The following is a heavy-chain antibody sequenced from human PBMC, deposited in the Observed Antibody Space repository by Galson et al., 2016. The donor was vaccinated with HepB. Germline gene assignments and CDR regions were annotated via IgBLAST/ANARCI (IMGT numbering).Heavy chain of an antibody. Sequence: SLKVSCKASGVTFSNYAITWVRQAPGQGLEWMATIIPVFGTTNYAQKFKGRVTITADEVKNTPYVEMSGLGVQDTAVYYCGAVAGFFDWRDHDYWGQGTVVTVSS. CDR1: GVTFSNYA. D-gene: IGHD3-9*01. CDR2: IIPVFGTT. J-gene: IGHJ4*02. CDR3: GAVAGFFDWRDHDY. V-gene: IGHV1-69*13.